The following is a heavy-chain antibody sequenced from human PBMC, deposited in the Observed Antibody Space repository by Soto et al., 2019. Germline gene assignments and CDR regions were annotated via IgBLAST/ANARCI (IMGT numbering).Heavy chain of an antibody. V-gene: IGHV6-1*01. CDR2: TYYRSKWYN. CDR1: GDSVSSNNIA. CDR3: ARDLSGSSNYYYYGMDV. J-gene: IGHJ6*02. D-gene: IGHD5-18*01. Sequence: SQTLSLTCAVSGDSVSSNNIAWNWLRQSPWRGLEWLGRTYYRSKWYNEYAVSVRSRITINLDTSKNQFSLQLNSVTPEDTAVYYCARDLSGSSNYYYYGMDVWGQGTTVTVSS.